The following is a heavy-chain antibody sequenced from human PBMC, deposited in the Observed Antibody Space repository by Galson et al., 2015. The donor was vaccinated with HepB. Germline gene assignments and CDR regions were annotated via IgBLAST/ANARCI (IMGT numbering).Heavy chain of an antibody. V-gene: IGHV1-2*02. CDR3: ARVFIGPSPSNWFDP. J-gene: IGHJ5*02. D-gene: IGHD2-15*01. Sequence: SVKVSCKASGYTFTGYYMHWVRQAPGQGLEWMGWINPNSGGTNYAQKFQGRVTMTRDTSISTAYMELSRLRSDDTAVYYCARVFIGPSPSNWFDPWGQGTLVTVSS. CDR2: INPNSGGT. CDR1: GYTFTGYY.